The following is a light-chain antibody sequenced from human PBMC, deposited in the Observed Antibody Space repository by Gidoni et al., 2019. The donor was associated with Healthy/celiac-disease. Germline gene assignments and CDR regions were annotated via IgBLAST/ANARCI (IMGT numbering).Light chain of an antibody. CDR3: AAWDDSLSGWV. V-gene: IGLV1-47*01. Sequence: QSVLTQPPSSSWTPGQRFTISYSGSSSNIGSNYVYWYQQLPGTAPKLLIYRNNQRPSGVPDRFSGSKSGTSASLAISGLRSEDEADYYCAAWDDSLSGWVFGGGTKLTVL. CDR1: SSNIGSNY. CDR2: RNN. J-gene: IGLJ3*02.